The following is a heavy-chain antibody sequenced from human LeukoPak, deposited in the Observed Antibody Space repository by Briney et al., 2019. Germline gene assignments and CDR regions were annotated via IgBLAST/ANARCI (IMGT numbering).Heavy chain of an antibody. J-gene: IGHJ4*02. CDR1: GFTFNNYW. D-gene: IGHD3-22*01. Sequence: GGSLRLSCAASGFTFNNYWMNWVCQAPGKGREWVANIKQDGSETYYVDSVKGRFTISRDNAKNSVYLQMNSLRAEDTAVYYCARSYYDNSGSFGFWGQGTLVTVSP. CDR3: ARSYYDNSGSFGF. CDR2: IKQDGSET. V-gene: IGHV3-7*01.